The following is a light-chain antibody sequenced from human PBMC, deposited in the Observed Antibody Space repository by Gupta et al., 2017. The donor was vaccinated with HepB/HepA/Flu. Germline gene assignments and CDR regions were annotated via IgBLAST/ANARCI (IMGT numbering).Light chain of an antibody. CDR2: DAS. CDR1: QNIGRH. V-gene: IGKV1-33*01. CDR3: EHHEDLLLP. J-gene: IGKJ4*01. Sequence: DIQMTQSPSSLSASVGDRVTITCQASQNIGRHVSWYHQIPGKAPKLLIYDASRLKTGVPSRFSGSGFGRVFSVTISSRQPEDFAIYYCEHHEDLLLPFGGGTXLEIK.